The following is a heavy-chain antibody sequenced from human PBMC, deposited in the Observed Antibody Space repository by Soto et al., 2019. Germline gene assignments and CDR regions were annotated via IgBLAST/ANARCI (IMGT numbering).Heavy chain of an antibody. CDR2: ISAYNGNT. Sequence: GASVKVSCKASGYTFTSYGISWVRQAPGQGLEWMGWISAYNGNTNYAQKLQGRVTMTTDTSTSTAYMELRSLRSDDTAVYYCARTAGRGSSSNWFDPWGQGTLVTVSS. CDR3: ARTAGRGSSSNWFDP. V-gene: IGHV1-18*01. D-gene: IGHD6-13*01. J-gene: IGHJ5*02. CDR1: GYTFTSYG.